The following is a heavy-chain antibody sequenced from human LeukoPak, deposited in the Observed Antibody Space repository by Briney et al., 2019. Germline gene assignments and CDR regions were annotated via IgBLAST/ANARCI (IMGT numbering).Heavy chain of an antibody. CDR2: ISGSGGST. Sequence: GGSLRLSCAASGFTYSSYAMSWVRQAPGKGLEWVSAISGSGGSTYYADSVKGRFTISRDNSKNTVYLQMNTLRAEDTAVYYCAKDHDSSSWYAVGAFDIWGQGTMVTVSS. J-gene: IGHJ3*02. V-gene: IGHV3-23*01. CDR3: AKDHDSSSWYAVGAFDI. D-gene: IGHD6-13*01. CDR1: GFTYSSYA.